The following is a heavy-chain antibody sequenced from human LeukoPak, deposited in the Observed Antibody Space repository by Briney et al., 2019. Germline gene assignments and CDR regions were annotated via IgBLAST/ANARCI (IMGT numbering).Heavy chain of an antibody. CDR1: GGSISSYY. D-gene: IGHD3-22*01. CDR3: ARRMSSGSRLGGYYYYGMDV. Sequence: SETLSLTCTVSGGSISSYYWSWIRQPPGKGLEWIGYIYYSGSTNYNPSLKSRVTISVDTSKNQFSLKLSSVTAADTAVYYCARRMSSGSRLGGYYYYGMDVWGQGTTVTVSS. CDR2: IYYSGST. V-gene: IGHV4-59*08. J-gene: IGHJ6*02.